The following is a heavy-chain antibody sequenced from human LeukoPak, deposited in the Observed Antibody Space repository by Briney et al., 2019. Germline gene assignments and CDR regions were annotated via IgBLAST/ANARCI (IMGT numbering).Heavy chain of an antibody. CDR3: ARGITDDSNMVDY. J-gene: IGHJ4*02. V-gene: IGHV3-64*01. CDR2: ISSNGGST. CDR1: GFTFSNYV. D-gene: IGHD3-22*01. Sequence: GGSLRLSCAASGFTFSNYVMHWVRQAPGKGLEYASAISSNGGSTYYANSVKGRFTISRDNSKNTLYLQVGSLRAEDMAVYYCARGITDDSNMVDYWGQGTLVTVSS.